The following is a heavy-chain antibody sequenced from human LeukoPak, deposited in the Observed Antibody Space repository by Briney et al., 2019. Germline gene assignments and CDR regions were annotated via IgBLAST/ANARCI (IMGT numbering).Heavy chain of an antibody. V-gene: IGHV4-31*03. Sequence: SQTLSLTCTVSGGSISSGGYYWSWIRQHPGKGLEWIGYIRYNGNTYYNPSLKSRVTISVDKSKNRFSLELSSVTAADTAVFYCGRGGKGGGNWFEPWGPGTLVTVSS. CDR3: GRGGKGGGNWFEP. CDR2: IRYNGNT. CDR1: GGSISSGGYY. J-gene: IGHJ5*01. D-gene: IGHD3-16*01.